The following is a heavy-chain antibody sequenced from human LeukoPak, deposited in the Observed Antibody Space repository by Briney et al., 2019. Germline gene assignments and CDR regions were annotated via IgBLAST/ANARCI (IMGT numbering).Heavy chain of an antibody. CDR2: IGTAGAT. V-gene: IGHV3-13*04. Sequence: PGGSLRLSCAASGFTFSSHDMHWGRQATGKGLEWVSGIGTAGATCYPGSVEVRFTISRENARNSLYLQMNSLGAGDTAVYYCARAGRGAFDIWGQGAMVTVSS. CDR3: ARAGRGAFDI. CDR1: GFTFSSHD. D-gene: IGHD1-26*01. J-gene: IGHJ3*02.